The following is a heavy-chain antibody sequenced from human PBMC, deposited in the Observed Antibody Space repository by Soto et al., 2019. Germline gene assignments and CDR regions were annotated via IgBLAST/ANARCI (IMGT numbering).Heavy chain of an antibody. CDR3: ASRKHSSGWYSSYYYYYGMDV. V-gene: IGHV3-48*03. CDR2: ISSSGSTI. Sequence: EVQLVESGGGLVQPGGSLRLSCAASGFTFSSYEMNWVRQAPGKGLEWVSYISSSGSTIYYADSVKGRFTISRDNAKNSLYLQMNSLRAEDTAVYYCASRKHSSGWYSSYYYYYGMDVWGQGTTVTVSS. J-gene: IGHJ6*02. D-gene: IGHD6-19*01. CDR1: GFTFSSYE.